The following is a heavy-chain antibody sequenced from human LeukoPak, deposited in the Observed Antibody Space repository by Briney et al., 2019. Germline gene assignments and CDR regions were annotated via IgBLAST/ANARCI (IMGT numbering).Heavy chain of an antibody. J-gene: IGHJ4*02. CDR2: IYIDGIT. Sequence: PSETLSLTCTVSGGSIRTDGSYWAWIRQPPGKGLEWIGSIYIDGITHYNPSLKSRVTISVDTSKNQFSLKLSSVTAADTAVYYCARGVGAIVVVRGHDYWGQGTLVTVSS. CDR3: ARGVGAIVVVRGHDY. D-gene: IGHD3-22*01. CDR1: GGSIRTDGSY. V-gene: IGHV4-39*07.